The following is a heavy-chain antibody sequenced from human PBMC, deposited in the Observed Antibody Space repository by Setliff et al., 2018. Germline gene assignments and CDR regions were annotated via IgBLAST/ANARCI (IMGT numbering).Heavy chain of an antibody. J-gene: IGHJ4*02. Sequence: EASVKVSCKTSGYAFITFGMSWVRQAPGQGLERMGWISPVYGIANYARKFQGRVTMTADTSTTTAYLELTSLRYDDTAVYYCVRGPGPSVVVAIPFDHWGQGSLVTVSS. CDR2: ISPVYGIA. D-gene: IGHD3-22*01. V-gene: IGHV1-18*01. CDR3: VRGPGPSVVVAIPFDH. CDR1: GYAFITFG.